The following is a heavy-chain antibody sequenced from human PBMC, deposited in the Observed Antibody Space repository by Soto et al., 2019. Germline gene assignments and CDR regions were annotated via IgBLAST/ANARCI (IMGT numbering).Heavy chain of an antibody. J-gene: IGHJ6*02. D-gene: IGHD2-8*01. V-gene: IGHV3-11*01. CDR1: GITFSDYY. CDR3: AGDLSGVVAKYYYYGMDV. CDR2: ISSSGSTI. Sequence: PGGSLRLSCAASGITFSDYYMSWIRQAPGKGLEWVSYISSSGSTIYYADSVKGRFTISRDNAKNSLYLQMNSLRAEDTAVYYCAGDLSGVVAKYYYYGMDVWGQGTTVTVSS.